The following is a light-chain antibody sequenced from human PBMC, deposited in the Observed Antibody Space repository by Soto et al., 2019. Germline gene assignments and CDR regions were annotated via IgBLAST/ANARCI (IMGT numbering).Light chain of an antibody. Sequence: QSVLTQPASVSGSPGQSITISCTGSTSDVGGYNYVSWFQHHPGKAPKLMIFDVRDRPSGVSDRFSGSKSGNTASLTISGLQPEDEADYYCSSFTTSTTLVFGGGTKVTVL. CDR3: SSFTTSTTLV. CDR1: TSDVGGYNY. V-gene: IGLV2-14*03. CDR2: DVR. J-gene: IGLJ2*01.